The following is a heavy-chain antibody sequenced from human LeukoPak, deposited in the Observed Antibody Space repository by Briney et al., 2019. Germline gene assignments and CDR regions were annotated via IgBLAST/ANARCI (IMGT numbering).Heavy chain of an antibody. D-gene: IGHD3-22*01. CDR1: GFTFSSYA. J-gene: IGHJ4*02. Sequence: GGSLRLSCAASGFTFSSYAMSGVRQAPGKGLEWVSAISGSGGSTYYADSVKGRFTISRDNSKNTLYLQMNSLRAEDTAVYYCAKRGDYYDRSGWSLDYWGQGTLVTVSS. V-gene: IGHV3-23*01. CDR2: ISGSGGST. CDR3: AKRGDYYDRSGWSLDY.